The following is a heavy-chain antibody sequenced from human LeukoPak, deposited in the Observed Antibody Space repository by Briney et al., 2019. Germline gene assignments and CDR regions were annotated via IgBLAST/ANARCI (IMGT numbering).Heavy chain of an antibody. V-gene: IGHV3-30*18. J-gene: IGHJ4*02. CDR3: AKDLSYDILTGYPGD. CDR2: ISSDGSNK. CDR1: GFTFSYYD. D-gene: IGHD3-9*01. Sequence: GGSLRLSCAASGFTFSYYDMHWVRQAPGKGREGVAIISSDGSNKDYVDFVKGRFTISRDNSKSTLYLQMNSLRAEDTAVYYCAKDLSYDILTGYPGDWGQGTLVTVSS.